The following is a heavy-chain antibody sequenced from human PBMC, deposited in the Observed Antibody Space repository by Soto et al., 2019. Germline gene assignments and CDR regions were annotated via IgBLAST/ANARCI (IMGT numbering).Heavy chain of an antibody. CDR1: GYTFTNYW. CDR3: AASIFYYGVGV. V-gene: IGHV5-51*01. CDR2: IYPGDSDT. Sequence: GESLKISCKGSGYTFTNYWIGWVRQMPGKGLEWMGIIYPGDSDTKYNPSFQGQVTISADKSITTTYLRWTSLKASDIAIYYCAASIFYYGVGVWGQGTTVTVSS. J-gene: IGHJ6*02.